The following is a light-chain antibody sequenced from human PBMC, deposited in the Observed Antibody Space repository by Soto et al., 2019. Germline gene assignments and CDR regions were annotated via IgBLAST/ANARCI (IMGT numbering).Light chain of an antibody. CDR1: MSNIGTGYN. Sequence: QSALTQPPSVSGAPGQRVTISCTGGMSNIGTGYNVHWYQQLLGTAPKLLIYGNTHRPSGVPDRFSGSQSGTAASLDITGLQSDDEADYFCQSYDSSLSGWVFGGGTKVTVL. CDR2: GNT. CDR3: QSYDSSLSGWV. V-gene: IGLV1-40*01. J-gene: IGLJ3*02.